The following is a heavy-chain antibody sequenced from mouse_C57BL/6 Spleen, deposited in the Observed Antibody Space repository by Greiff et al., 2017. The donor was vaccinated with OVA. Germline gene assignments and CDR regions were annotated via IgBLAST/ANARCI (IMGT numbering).Heavy chain of an antibody. CDR3: ARGYDYDAWFAY. D-gene: IGHD2-4*01. CDR1: GYTFTDYN. V-gene: IGHV1-22*01. CDR2: INPNNGGT. J-gene: IGHJ3*01. Sequence: EVQLQQSGPELVKPGASVKMSCKASGYTFTDYNMHWVKQSHGKSLEWIGYINPNNGGTSYNQNFKGKATLTVNKSSSTAYMELRSLTSEDSAVYYCARGYDYDAWFAYWGQGTLVTVSA.